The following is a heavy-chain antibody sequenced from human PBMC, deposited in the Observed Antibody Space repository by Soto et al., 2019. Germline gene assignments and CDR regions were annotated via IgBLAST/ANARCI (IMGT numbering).Heavy chain of an antibody. J-gene: IGHJ6*02. CDR3: ARVGFFCSGSTKQYYFYGMVV. CDR2: ISAYNGNT. D-gene: IGHD3-10*02. Sequence: ASVKVSCKASGYTFTSYGISWVRQAPGQGLEWMGWISAYNGNTNYAQKLQGRVTMTTDTSTSTAYMELRSLRSDDTAVYYCARVGFFCSGSTKQYYFYGMVVWCQGTTVTVSS. V-gene: IGHV1-18*01. CDR1: GYTFTSYG.